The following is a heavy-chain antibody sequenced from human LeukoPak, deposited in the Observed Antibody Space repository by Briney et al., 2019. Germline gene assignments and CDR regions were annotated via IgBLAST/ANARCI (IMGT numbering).Heavy chain of an antibody. CDR1: GFTFSVYY. V-gene: IGHV3-11*06. CDR3: ARDRVDYYGSGSYSTIYYFDY. Sequence: GGSLRLSCAASGFTFSVYYMSWIRQAPGKGLEWVSYISSSSSYTNYADSVKGRFTISRDNAKNSLYLQMNNLRAEDTAVYYCARDRVDYYGSGSYSTIYYFDYWGQGTLVTVSS. J-gene: IGHJ4*02. D-gene: IGHD3-10*01. CDR2: ISSSSSYT.